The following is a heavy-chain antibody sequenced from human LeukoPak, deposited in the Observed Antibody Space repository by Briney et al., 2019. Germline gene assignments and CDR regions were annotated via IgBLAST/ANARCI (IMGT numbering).Heavy chain of an antibody. CDR3: AREGSEGATFDY. J-gene: IGHJ4*02. CDR2: IYYSGST. V-gene: IGHV4-61*01. D-gene: IGHD1-26*01. Sequence: SETLSLTCTVSGGSVSSGSYYWSWLRQPPGKRLEWIGNIYYSGSTIYNPSLKSRVTMSVDTSKDQFSLKLTSVTAADTAVYYCAREGSEGATFDYWGQGTLVIVTS. CDR1: GGSVSSGSYY.